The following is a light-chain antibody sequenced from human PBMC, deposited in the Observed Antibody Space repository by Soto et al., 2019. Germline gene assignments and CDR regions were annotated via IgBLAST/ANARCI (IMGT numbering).Light chain of an antibody. V-gene: IGLV2-23*02. CDR1: SGDVGGYNL. CDR3: CSYAGNSEV. J-gene: IGLJ1*01. CDR2: EVT. Sequence: QSVLTQPASVSGSPGQSITIPCTGTSGDVGGYNLVSWYQQHLGKAPKLMIYEVTERPSGVSNRFSGSKSGNTASLTISGLQPDDEADYYCCSYAGNSEVFGTGTKVTVL.